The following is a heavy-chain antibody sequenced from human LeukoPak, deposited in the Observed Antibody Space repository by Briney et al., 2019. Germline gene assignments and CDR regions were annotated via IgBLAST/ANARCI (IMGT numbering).Heavy chain of an antibody. V-gene: IGHV3-30*04. CDR2: ISYDGSKR. Sequence: QTGGSLSLSCAASGFSSSSYAMHWVRQAPGKGLDWVTVISYDGSKRYYADSVKGRFTISRDNSKNTLYLQMNSLRTEDTAVYCCARGYGDLHSPTVYVWGKGTTVTVSS. CDR3: ARGYGDLHSPTVYV. J-gene: IGHJ6*04. D-gene: IGHD2-21*02. CDR1: GFSSSSYA.